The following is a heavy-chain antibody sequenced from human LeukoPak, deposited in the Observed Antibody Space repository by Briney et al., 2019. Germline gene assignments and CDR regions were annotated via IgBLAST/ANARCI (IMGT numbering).Heavy chain of an antibody. D-gene: IGHD3-3*01. CDR3: ARSKYDFWSGFRPKAPFDY. CDR2: INPNSGGT. Sequence: ASVKVSCKASEYTFTGYYMHWVRQAPGQGLEWMGWINPNSGGTNYAQKFQGRVTMTRDTSISTAYMELSRLRSDDTAVYYCARSKYDFWSGFRPKAPFDYWGQGTLVTVSS. CDR1: EYTFTGYY. J-gene: IGHJ4*02. V-gene: IGHV1-2*02.